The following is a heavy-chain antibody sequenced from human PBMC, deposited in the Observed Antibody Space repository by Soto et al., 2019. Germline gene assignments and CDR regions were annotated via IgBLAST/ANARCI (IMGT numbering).Heavy chain of an antibody. CDR2: IYPGDSDT. CDR1: GYTFTKYW. CDR3: ARNMVTAAIGEWFDP. Sequence: GGSLKISCQCSGYTFTKYWIAWVRQMPGKGLEWMGIIYPGDSDTRYSPSFQGQVTISVDKSITTAYLQWSSLKASDTAMYYCARNMVTAAIGEWFDPWGQGTLVTVS. J-gene: IGHJ5*02. D-gene: IGHD2-2*02. V-gene: IGHV5-51*01.